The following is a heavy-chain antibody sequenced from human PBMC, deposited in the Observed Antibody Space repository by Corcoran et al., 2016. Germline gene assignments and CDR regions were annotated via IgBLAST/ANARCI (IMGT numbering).Heavy chain of an antibody. J-gene: IGHJ3*02. D-gene: IGHD1-26*01. CDR2: ISWDGGST. V-gene: IGHV3-43*01. Sequence: EVQLVESGGVVVQPGGSLRLSCAASGFTFDDYTMHWVRQAPGKGLEWVSLISWDGGSTYYADSVKGRFTISRDNSKNSLYLQMNSLRTEDTALYYCAKEKFPYSGSSLFDIWGQGTMVTVSS. CDR1: GFTFDDYT. CDR3: AKEKFPYSGSSLFDI.